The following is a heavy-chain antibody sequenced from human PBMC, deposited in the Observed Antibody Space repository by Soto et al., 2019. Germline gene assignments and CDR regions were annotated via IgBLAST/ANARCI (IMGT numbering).Heavy chain of an antibody. CDR1: GYSFTSYW. J-gene: IGHJ3*02. CDR2: IYPGDSDT. Sequence: GESLKISCKGSGYSFTSYWIGWVGQMPGKGLEWMGIIYPGDSDTRYSPSFQGQVTISADKSISTAYLQWSSLKASDTAMYYCARTGLHLRHAFDIWGQGTMVTVSS. CDR3: ARTGLHLRHAFDI. V-gene: IGHV5-51*01. D-gene: IGHD5-18*01.